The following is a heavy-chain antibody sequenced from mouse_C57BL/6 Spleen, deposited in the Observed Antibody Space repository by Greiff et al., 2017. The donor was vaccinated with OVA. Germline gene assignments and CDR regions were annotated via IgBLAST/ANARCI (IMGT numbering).Heavy chain of an antibody. CDR2: IYPRDGST. CDR1: GYTFTSYD. J-gene: IGHJ4*01. D-gene: IGHD2-10*01. V-gene: IGHV1-85*01. CDR3: ARRGPTGAMDY. Sequence: VKLQESGPELVKPGASVKLSCKASGYTFTSYDINWVKQRPGQGLEWIGWIYPRDGSTKYNEKFKGKATLTVDTSSSTAYMELHSLTSEDSAVYFCARRGPTGAMDYWGQGTSVTVSS.